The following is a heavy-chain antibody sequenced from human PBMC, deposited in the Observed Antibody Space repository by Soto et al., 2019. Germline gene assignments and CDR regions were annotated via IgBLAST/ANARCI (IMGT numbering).Heavy chain of an antibody. CDR1: GGSFRDFY. J-gene: IGHJ6*02. CDR3: ARERGWGANGDPEHYQYGMDV. V-gene: IGHV4-34*01. D-gene: IGHD4-17*01. CDR2: INQSGNT. Sequence: PSETLSLTCDVYGGSFRDFYWTWIRQSPGKGPEWIGEINQSGNTNYNPSLKSRVTISVDTFKNQLSLQMTSVTVADTAVYYCARERGWGANGDPEHYQYGMDVWGQGTTVTVSS.